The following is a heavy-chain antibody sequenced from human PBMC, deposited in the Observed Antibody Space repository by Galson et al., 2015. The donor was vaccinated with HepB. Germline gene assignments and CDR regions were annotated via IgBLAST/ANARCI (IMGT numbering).Heavy chain of an antibody. J-gene: IGHJ3*02. V-gene: IGHV3-21*01. CDR1: GFTFSSYS. CDR2: ISSSSSYI. D-gene: IGHD1-26*01. Sequence: LRLSCAASGFTFSSYSMDWVRQAPGKGLEWVSSISSSSSYIYYADSVKGRFTISRDNAKNSLYLQMNSLRAEDTAVYYCARDMGATNAFDIWGQGTMVTVSS. CDR3: ARDMGATNAFDI.